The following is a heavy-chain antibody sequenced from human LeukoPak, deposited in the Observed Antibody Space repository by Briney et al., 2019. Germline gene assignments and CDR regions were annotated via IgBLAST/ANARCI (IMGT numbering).Heavy chain of an antibody. D-gene: IGHD1-26*01. CDR3: ARLISIVGANYAFDI. J-gene: IGHJ3*02. CDR2: ISAYNGNT. CDR1: GYTFTSYG. Sequence: RASVKVSCKASGYTFTSYGISWVRQAPGQGLEWMGWISAYNGNTNYAQKLQGRVTMTTDTSTSTAYMELRSLRSDDTAVYYCARLISIVGANYAFDIWGQGTMVTVSS. V-gene: IGHV1-18*01.